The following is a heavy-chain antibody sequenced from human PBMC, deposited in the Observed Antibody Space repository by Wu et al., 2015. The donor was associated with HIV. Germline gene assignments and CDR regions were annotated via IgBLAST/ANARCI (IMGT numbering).Heavy chain of an antibody. CDR3: ARGGSGYDPHKSQYYYYYMDV. CDR1: GGTFSSYA. D-gene: IGHD5-12*01. J-gene: IGHJ6*03. V-gene: IGHV1-69*13. Sequence: QVQVVQSGPEMKRPGSSVKVSCKASGGTFSSYAISWVRQAPGQGLEWMGGIIPIFGTANYAQKFQGRVTITADESTSTAYMELSSLRSEDTAVYYCARGGSGYDPHKSQYYYYYMDVWGKGTTVTVSS. CDR2: IIPIFGTA.